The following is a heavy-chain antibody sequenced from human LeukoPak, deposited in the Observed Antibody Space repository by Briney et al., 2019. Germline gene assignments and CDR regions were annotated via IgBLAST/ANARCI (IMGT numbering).Heavy chain of an antibody. Sequence: ASVKVSCKASGYTFTGYYMHWVRQAPGQGLEWMGWINPNSGGTNYAQKFQGRVTMTRDTSISTAYMELSSLRSEDMAVYYCARSIGYCSSTSCYGVQYWGQGTLVTVSS. CDR1: GYTFTGYY. V-gene: IGHV1-2*02. CDR3: ARSIGYCSSTSCYGVQY. D-gene: IGHD2-2*01. CDR2: INPNSGGT. J-gene: IGHJ4*02.